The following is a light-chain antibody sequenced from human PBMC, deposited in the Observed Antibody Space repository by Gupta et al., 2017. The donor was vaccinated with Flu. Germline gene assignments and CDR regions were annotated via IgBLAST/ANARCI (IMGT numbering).Light chain of an antibody. Sequence: EVVLTQSPATLSLSPGERATLSCRASQSVSSYLAWYQQKPGQAPRLLIYDASNRATGIPDRFSGSGSGTDFTLTISRLEPEDFAVYYCQQHSNWPRTFGKGTKVEIK. CDR3: QQHSNWPRT. V-gene: IGKV3-11*01. CDR1: QSVSSY. J-gene: IGKJ4*01. CDR2: DAS.